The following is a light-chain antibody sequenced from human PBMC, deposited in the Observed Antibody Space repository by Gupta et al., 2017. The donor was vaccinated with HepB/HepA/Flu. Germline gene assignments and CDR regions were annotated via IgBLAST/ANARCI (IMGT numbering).Light chain of an antibody. V-gene: IGLV3-21*03. CDR2: DDS. Sequence: SYVLSQTPSVSVAPGKTVTITCAGNNIGSKNVHWYQQKPGQAPALLVYDDSNRPSGIPERFSGSYSGNMATLTISRVEAGDEADYYCQVWDTSSDQGVFGGGTKVTVL. J-gene: IGLJ3*02. CDR3: QVWDTSSDQGV. CDR1: NIGSKN.